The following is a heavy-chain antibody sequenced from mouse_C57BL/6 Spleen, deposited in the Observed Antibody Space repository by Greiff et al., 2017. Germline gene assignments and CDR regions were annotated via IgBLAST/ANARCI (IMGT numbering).Heavy chain of an antibody. Sequence: VKLMESGAELVRPGTSVKVSCKASGYAFTNYLIEWVQQRPGQGLEWIGVINPGSGGSNYNEKFKGKATLTADKSSSTAYMQLSSLTSEDSAVYFCARRWPYAMDYWGQGTSVTVSS. CDR3: ARRWPYAMDY. CDR1: GYAFTNYL. D-gene: IGHD1-1*02. V-gene: IGHV1-54*01. J-gene: IGHJ4*01. CDR2: INPGSGGS.